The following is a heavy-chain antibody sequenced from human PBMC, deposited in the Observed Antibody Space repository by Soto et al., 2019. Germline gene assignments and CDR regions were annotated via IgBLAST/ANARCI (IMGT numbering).Heavy chain of an antibody. D-gene: IGHD2-2*01. CDR1: GFTFSTND. CDR2: ISYDGSNK. Sequence: QVQLVESGGGVVQPGRSLRLSCVASGFTFSTNDMHWVRQAPGKGLEWVAIISYDGSNKYYADSVRGRFTIYRDNSKSTLYLQVCRLRVEDTAVYYCARGGYCINTNCPPLHWGQGTLVTVSS. CDR3: ARGGYCINTNCPPLH. J-gene: IGHJ4*02. V-gene: IGHV3-30-3*01.